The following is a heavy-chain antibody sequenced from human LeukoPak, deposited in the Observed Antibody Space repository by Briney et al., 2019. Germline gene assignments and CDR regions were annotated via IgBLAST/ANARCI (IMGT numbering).Heavy chain of an antibody. CDR3: AREGWRDYYYYGMDV. CDR1: GYTFTSYD. Sequence: ASVTVSCKASGYTFTSYDINWVRQATGQGLEWMGWMNPNSGNTGYAQKFQGRVTMTRNTSISTAYMELSSLRSEDTAVYYCAREGWRDYYYYGMDVWGQGTTVTVSS. D-gene: IGHD3-3*01. CDR2: MNPNSGNT. V-gene: IGHV1-8*01. J-gene: IGHJ6*02.